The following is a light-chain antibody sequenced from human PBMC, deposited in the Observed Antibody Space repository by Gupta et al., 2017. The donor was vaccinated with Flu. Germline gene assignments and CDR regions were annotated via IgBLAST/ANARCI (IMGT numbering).Light chain of an antibody. Sequence: DSQMTQIPSSLCAYVGDRVTITCRASQSISSYLNWYQQKPGKAPKLLIYAASSLQSGVPSRFSGSGSGTDFTLTISILQPEDFATYYCQQSYSTPRMYTFGQGTKLEIK. V-gene: IGKV1-39*01. CDR1: QSISSY. J-gene: IGKJ2*01. CDR3: QQSYSTPRMYT. CDR2: AAS.